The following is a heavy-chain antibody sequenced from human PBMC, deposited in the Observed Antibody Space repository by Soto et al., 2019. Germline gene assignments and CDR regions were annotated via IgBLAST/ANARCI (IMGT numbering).Heavy chain of an antibody. CDR2: INSDGSST. CDR1: GFTFSSYW. V-gene: IGHV3-74*01. Sequence: EVQLVESGGGLVQPGGSLRLSCAASGFTFSSYWMHWVRQAPGKGLVWVSRINSDGSSTSYADSVKGRFTISRDNGKKALCLQRSSVRAEDTAVYDCARDTKKLDDNWFDPWGQGTLVTVSS. CDR3: ARDTKKLDDNWFDP. D-gene: IGHD6-13*01. J-gene: IGHJ5*02.